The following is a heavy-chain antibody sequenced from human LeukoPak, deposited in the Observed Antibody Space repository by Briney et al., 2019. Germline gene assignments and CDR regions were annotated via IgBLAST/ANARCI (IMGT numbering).Heavy chain of an antibody. CDR2: INHSGST. CDR1: GGSFSGYY. D-gene: IGHD3-22*01. Sequence: SETLSLTCAVYGGSFSGYYWNWIRQPPGKGLEWIGEINHSGSTNYNPSLKSRVTISVDTFKNQFSLKLSSVTAADTAVYYCARVGWLSGYYYYGMDVWGKGTTVTVSS. CDR3: ARVGWLSGYYYYGMDV. J-gene: IGHJ6*04. V-gene: IGHV4-34*01.